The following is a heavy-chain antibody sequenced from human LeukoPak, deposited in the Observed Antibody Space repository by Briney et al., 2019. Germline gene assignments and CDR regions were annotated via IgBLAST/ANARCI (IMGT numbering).Heavy chain of an antibody. Sequence: GESLKISCQCSGYSFTSYWIGWVRQMPGKGPEWMGIIYPGDSDPRYSPSFQGQVTISADKSISTAYLQWSSLKASDTATYYCARHGVGSSWFGFDYWGQGTLVTVSS. CDR2: IYPGDSDP. D-gene: IGHD6-13*01. J-gene: IGHJ4*02. CDR1: GYSFTSYW. V-gene: IGHV5-51*01. CDR3: ARHGVGSSWFGFDY.